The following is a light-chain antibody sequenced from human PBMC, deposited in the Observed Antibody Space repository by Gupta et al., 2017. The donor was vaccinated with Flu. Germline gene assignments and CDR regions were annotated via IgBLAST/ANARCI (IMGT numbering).Light chain of an antibody. J-gene: IGKJ2*01. CDR2: GAS. Sequence: PGTLSLSPGERATLSCRASQTISSSYLVWYQQKPGQAPRLLIYGASTRATGTPDRFSGSGSGTDFSLTISRLEPEDFAVYYCQQYGTSYTFGQGTKLEIK. CDR1: QTISSSY. CDR3: QQYGTSYT. V-gene: IGKV3-20*01.